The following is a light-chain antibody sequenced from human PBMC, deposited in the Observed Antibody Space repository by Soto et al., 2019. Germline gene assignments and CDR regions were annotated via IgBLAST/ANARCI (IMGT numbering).Light chain of an antibody. J-gene: IGKJ4*01. V-gene: IGKV3-11*01. CDR3: QQRSNWRGT. CDR1: QSVNKY. CDR2: DAS. Sequence: EIVLTQSPATLSLSPRERATLSCRASQSVNKYLAWYQQKPGQAPRLLIYDASNRATGIPARFSGSGSGTDFTLTIGSLEAEDFAVYYCQQRSNWRGTFGGGTKVESK.